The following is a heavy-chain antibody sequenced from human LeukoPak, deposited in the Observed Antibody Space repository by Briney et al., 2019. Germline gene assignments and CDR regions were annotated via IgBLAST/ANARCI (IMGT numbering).Heavy chain of an antibody. D-gene: IGHD3-3*01. V-gene: IGHV6-1*01. J-gene: IGHJ4*02. CDR2: TNYRSKWYN. CDR3: ARETDFGVVTN. Sequence: SQTLSLTCDISGDSVSSNGASWTWIRQSPSRGLEWLGRTNYRSKWYNDYAVSVKSRISINPGTSKNQFSLQLNSVTPEDTAVYYCARETDFGVVTNWGQGTLVTVSS. CDR1: GDSVSSNGAS.